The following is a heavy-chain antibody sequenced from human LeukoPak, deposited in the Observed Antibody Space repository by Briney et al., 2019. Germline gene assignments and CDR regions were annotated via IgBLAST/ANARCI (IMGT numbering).Heavy chain of an antibody. CDR1: GGSISSYY. Sequence: PSETLSLTCTVSGGSISSYYWSWIRQPAGKGLEWIGRIYTSGSTNYNPSLKSRVTMSVDTSKNQFSLKLSSVTAADTAVYCCAREPRYYYDSSGYLDYWGQGTLVTVSS. J-gene: IGHJ4*02. CDR2: IYTSGST. D-gene: IGHD3-22*01. V-gene: IGHV4-4*07. CDR3: AREPRYYYDSSGYLDY.